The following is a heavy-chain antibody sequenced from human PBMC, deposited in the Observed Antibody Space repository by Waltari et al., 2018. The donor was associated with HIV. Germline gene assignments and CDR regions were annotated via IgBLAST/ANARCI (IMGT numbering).Heavy chain of an antibody. V-gene: IGHV5-51*01. CDR1: GYNFTTYW. Sequence: EVQLVQSGAEVKKPGESLKISCKSSGYNFTTYWIGWVRQMPGKGLEWMGIIHPGYADTRLRPSFQGQVTISADKSISTAFLQWSSLKASDTAMYYCARGLPKQWLAYFDYWGQGTLVTVSS. D-gene: IGHD6-19*01. J-gene: IGHJ4*02. CDR2: IHPGYADT. CDR3: ARGLPKQWLAYFDY.